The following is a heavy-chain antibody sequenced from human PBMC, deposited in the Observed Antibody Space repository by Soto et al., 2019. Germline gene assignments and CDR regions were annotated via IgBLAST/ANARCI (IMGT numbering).Heavy chain of an antibody. CDR1: GGSFSGYY. CDR3: ARVGRGYCSSTSCSDRPFDY. V-gene: IGHV4-34*01. D-gene: IGHD2-2*01. CDR2: INHSGST. J-gene: IGHJ4*02. Sequence: QVQLQQWGAGLLKPSETLYLTCAVYGGSFSGYYWSWIRQPPGKGLEWIGEINHSGSTNYNPSLKSRVTISVDTSKNQFSLKLSSVTAADTAVYYCARVGRGYCSSTSCSDRPFDYWGQGTLVTVSS.